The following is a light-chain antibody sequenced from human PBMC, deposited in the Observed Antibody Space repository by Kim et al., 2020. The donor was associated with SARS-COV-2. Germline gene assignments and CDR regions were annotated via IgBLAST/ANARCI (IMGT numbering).Light chain of an antibody. Sequence: APPGETATLSCRARRSGSINVSCYQQQPQQAPTLLIDAASARATSPPASISSSGAGAEFTLIITSLPYDDVAVYYYQQNNNWPPLTFGGGTKVEIK. V-gene: IGKV3-15*01. CDR3: QQNNNWPPLT. CDR2: AAS. J-gene: IGKJ4*01. CDR1: RSGSIN.